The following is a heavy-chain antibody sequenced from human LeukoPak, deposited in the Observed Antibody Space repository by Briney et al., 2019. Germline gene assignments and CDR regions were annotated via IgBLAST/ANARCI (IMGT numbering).Heavy chain of an antibody. CDR3: AKVRDSSGYYLNPLDY. CDR2: ISYDGSNK. CDR1: GFTFSSYA. D-gene: IGHD3-22*01. V-gene: IGHV3-30-3*01. Sequence: GGSLRLSCAASGFTFSSYAMHWVRQAPGKGLEWVAVISYDGSNKYYADSVKGRFTISRDNSKNTLYLQMNSLRAEDTAVYYCAKVRDSSGYYLNPLDYWGQGTLVTVSS. J-gene: IGHJ4*02.